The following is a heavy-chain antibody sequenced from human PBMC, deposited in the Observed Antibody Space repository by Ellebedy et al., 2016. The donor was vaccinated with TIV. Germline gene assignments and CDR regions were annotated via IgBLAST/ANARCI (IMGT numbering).Heavy chain of an antibody. CDR3: STETMIVGCFQH. CDR2: ISASGGST. D-gene: IGHD3-22*01. CDR1: GFTFSSYA. J-gene: IGHJ1*01. V-gene: IGHV3-23*01. Sequence: GESLKISCAASGFTFSSYAMSWVRQAPGKGLEWVSGISASGGSTYYADSVKGRFTISRDNSKNTLFLQMNSLKTEDTAVYYCSTETMIVGCFQHWGQGSLVTVSS.